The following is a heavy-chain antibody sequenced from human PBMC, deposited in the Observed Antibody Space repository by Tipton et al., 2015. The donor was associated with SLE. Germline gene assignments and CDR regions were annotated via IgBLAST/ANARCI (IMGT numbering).Heavy chain of an antibody. V-gene: IGHV4-34*01. CDR3: ARAEGSWDAFDI. CDR1: GFTFSNAW. D-gene: IGHD2-15*01. Sequence: LSCAASGFTFSNAWMSWVRQTPGEGLEWIGEINHTGGTNYNPSLESRVTMSVDTSKNQFSLKLSSVTAADTAMYYCARAEGSWDAFDIWGQGAMVTVSS. J-gene: IGHJ3*02. CDR2: INHTGGT.